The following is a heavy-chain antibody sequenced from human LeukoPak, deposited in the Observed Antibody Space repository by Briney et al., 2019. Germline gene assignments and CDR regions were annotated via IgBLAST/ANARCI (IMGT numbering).Heavy chain of an antibody. D-gene: IGHD3-22*01. J-gene: IGHJ4*02. V-gene: IGHV4-39*02. CDR3: AKDSYDSSSYNYFQWSYFDN. CDR1: GGSISSSSYY. Sequence: SETLSLTCTVSGGSISSSSYYWGWIRQPPGKGLEWIGSIYYSGSTYYNPSLKSRVTISIDTSKNQFSLKLSSVTATDTAEYYCAKDSYDSSSYNYFQWSYFDNWGQGTLVTVSS. CDR2: IYYSGST.